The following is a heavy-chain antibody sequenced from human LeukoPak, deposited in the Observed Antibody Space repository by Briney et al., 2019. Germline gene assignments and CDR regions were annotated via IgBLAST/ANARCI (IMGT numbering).Heavy chain of an antibody. D-gene: IGHD2-8*01. CDR1: GYTYTGYY. CDR3: ARGRRRQLIMVAFDI. J-gene: IGHJ3*02. V-gene: IGHV1-2*02. CDR2: INPDSGGT. Sequence: ASVKVSCKASGYTYTGYYIHWVRQAPGQGLEWMGWINPDSGGTNCAQKFQDRVTMTRDTSISTVYMELNRLRSDDTAVYYCARGRRRQLIMVAFDIWGQGTMVTVSS.